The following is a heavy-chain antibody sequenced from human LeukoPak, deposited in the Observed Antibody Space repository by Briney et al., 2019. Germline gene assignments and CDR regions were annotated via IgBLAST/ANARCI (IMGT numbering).Heavy chain of an antibody. CDR2: IRYGGSNK. D-gene: IGHD2-15*01. Sequence: PGGSLRLSCAASGFTFSSYGMHWVRQAPGKGLEWVAFIRYGGSNKYYADSVKGRFTISRDNSKNTLYLQMNSLRAEDTAVYYCAKDRPYCSGGSCYSEVPDYWGQGTLVTVSS. V-gene: IGHV3-30*02. CDR1: GFTFSSYG. CDR3: AKDRPYCSGGSCYSEVPDY. J-gene: IGHJ4*02.